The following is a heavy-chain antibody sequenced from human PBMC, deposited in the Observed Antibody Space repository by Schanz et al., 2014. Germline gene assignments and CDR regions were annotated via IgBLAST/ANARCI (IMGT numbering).Heavy chain of an antibody. J-gene: IGHJ4*02. D-gene: IGHD4-17*01. CDR3: ARGYGDSPTDF. Sequence: QVQLVQSGAEVKKPGSSMKVSCKASGGTFSTYPINWLRQAPGQGLEWMGWISPYNGNTNYAQKLQGRVTMTADTSTSTAYMELRSLRSDDTAVFYCARGYGDSPTDFWGQGTLVTVSS. CDR2: ISPYNGNT. CDR1: GGTFSTYP. V-gene: IGHV1-18*04.